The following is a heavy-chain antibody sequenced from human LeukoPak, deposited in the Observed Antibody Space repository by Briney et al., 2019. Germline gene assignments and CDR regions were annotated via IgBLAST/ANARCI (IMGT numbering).Heavy chain of an antibody. J-gene: IGHJ6*02. Sequence: GGPLRLSCAASGFTFSSYEMNWVRRAPGKGLEWVSYISSSGSTIYYADSVKGRFTISRDNAKNSLYLQMNSLRAEDTAVYYCARDPPYDSSGYNYYYGMDVWGQGTTVTVSS. CDR1: GFTFSSYE. V-gene: IGHV3-48*03. CDR3: ARDPPYDSSGYNYYYGMDV. D-gene: IGHD3-22*01. CDR2: ISSSGSTI.